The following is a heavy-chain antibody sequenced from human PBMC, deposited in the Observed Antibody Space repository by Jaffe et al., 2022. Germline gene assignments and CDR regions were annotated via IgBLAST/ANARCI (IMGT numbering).Heavy chain of an antibody. CDR3: ARGGRITIFGPVDY. CDR1: GYTFTGYY. J-gene: IGHJ4*02. CDR2: INPNSGGT. D-gene: IGHD3-3*01. V-gene: IGHV1-2*06. Sequence: QVQLVQSGAEVKKPGASVKVSCKASGYTFTGYYMHWVRQAPGQGLEWMGRINPNSGGTNYAQNFQGRVTMTRDTSISTAYMELSRLRSDDTAVYYCARGGRITIFGPVDYWGQGTLVTVSS.